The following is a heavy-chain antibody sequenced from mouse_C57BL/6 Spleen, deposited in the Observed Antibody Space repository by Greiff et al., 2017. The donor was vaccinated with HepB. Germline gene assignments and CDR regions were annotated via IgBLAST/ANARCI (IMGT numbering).Heavy chain of an antibody. Sequence: VQLQQPGAELVRPGSSVKLSCKASGYTFTSYWMDWVKQRPGQGLEWIGNIYPSDSETHYNQKFKDKATLTVDKSSSTAYMQLSSLTSEDSAVYYCAREGTGIYAMDYWGQGTSVTVSS. D-gene: IGHD4-1*01. V-gene: IGHV1-61*01. CDR1: GYTFTSYW. CDR3: AREGTGIYAMDY. J-gene: IGHJ4*01. CDR2: IYPSDSET.